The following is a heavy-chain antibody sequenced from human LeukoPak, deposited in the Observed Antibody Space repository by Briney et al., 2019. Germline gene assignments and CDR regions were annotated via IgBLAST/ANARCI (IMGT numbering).Heavy chain of an antibody. CDR2: ISSSSGTI. J-gene: IGHJ4*02. D-gene: IGHD4-17*01. Sequence: PGGSLRLSCAASGFTFSSYSINWVRQAPGKGLEWVSYISSSSGTIYYADSVKGRFTISRDNAKNSLYLQMNSLRAEDTAVYYCATLTTISDYWGQGTLVTVSS. CDR3: ATLTTISDY. CDR1: GFTFSSYS. V-gene: IGHV3-48*04.